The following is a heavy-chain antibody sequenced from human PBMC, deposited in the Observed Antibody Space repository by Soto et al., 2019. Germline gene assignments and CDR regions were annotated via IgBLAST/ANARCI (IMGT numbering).Heavy chain of an antibody. J-gene: IGHJ6*02. V-gene: IGHV3-30-3*01. CDR2: ISYDGSNK. CDR1: GFSFSSYA. Sequence: GGSLGLSCAASGFSFSSYAMHWVRQAPGKGLEWVAVISYDGSNKYYADSVKGRFTISRDNSKNTLYLQMNSLRAEDTAVYYCARDINLFTIFEDYYGMDVWGQGTSVTVSS. D-gene: IGHD3-3*01. CDR3: ARDINLFTIFEDYYGMDV.